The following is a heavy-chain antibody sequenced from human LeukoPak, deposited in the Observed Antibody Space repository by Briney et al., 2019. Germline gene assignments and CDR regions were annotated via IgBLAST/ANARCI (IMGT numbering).Heavy chain of an antibody. V-gene: IGHV4-34*01. J-gene: IGHJ5*02. CDR2: INHSGST. CDR1: GGSFSGYY. CDR3: ARGGVRGSGSLNWFDP. D-gene: IGHD3-10*01. Sequence: SETLSLTCAVYGGSFSGYYWSWIRQPPGKGLEWIGEINHSGSTNYNPSLTSRVTISVDTSKNQFSLKLSSVTAADTAVYYCARGGVRGSGSLNWFDPWGQGTLVTVSS.